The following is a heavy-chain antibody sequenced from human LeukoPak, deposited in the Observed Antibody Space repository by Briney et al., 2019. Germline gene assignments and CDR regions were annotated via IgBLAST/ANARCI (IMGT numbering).Heavy chain of an antibody. J-gene: IGHJ5*02. CDR1: GFTFSSYA. Sequence: GGSLRLSCAASGFTFSSYAMSWVRQAPGKGLEWVSSISGNGGLTYYADSVKGRFTISRDNSKNTVYLQMNSLRAEDTAVYYCARGALVRGKNWFDPWGQGTLVTVSS. D-gene: IGHD3-10*01. V-gene: IGHV3-23*01. CDR3: ARGALVRGKNWFDP. CDR2: ISGNGGLT.